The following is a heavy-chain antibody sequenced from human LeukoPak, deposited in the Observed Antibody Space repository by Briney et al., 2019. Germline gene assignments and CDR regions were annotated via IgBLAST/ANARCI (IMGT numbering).Heavy chain of an antibody. CDR1: GGSTSSYY. CDR3: ARGVAAAGTLVDY. D-gene: IGHD6-13*01. Sequence: PSGTLCLTCTVSGGSTSSYYWSWIRQPPGKGLEWIGYIYYSGSTNYNPSLKSRVTISVDTSKNQFSLKLSSVTAADTAVYYCARGVAAAGTLVDYWGQGTLVTVSS. CDR2: IYYSGST. J-gene: IGHJ4*02. V-gene: IGHV4-59*01.